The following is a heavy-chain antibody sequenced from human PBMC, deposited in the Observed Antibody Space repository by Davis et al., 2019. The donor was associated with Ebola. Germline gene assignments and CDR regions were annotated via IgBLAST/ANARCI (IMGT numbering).Heavy chain of an antibody. V-gene: IGHV3-11*01. D-gene: IGHD3-10*01. CDR3: ARDSITMVRGVIMPSYYYYGMDV. CDR2: ISSSGSTI. Sequence: GESLKISCAASGFTFSDYYMSWIRQAPGKGLEWVSYISSSGSTIYSADSVKGRFTISRDNAKNSLYLQMNSLRAEDTAVYYCARDSITMVRGVIMPSYYYYGMDVWGQGTTVTVSS. J-gene: IGHJ6*02. CDR1: GFTFSDYY.